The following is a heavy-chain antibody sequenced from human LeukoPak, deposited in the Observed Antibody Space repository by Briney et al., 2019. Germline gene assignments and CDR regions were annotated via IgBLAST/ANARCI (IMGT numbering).Heavy chain of an antibody. Sequence: GASVKVSCKASGYTFTGYYMHWVRQAPGQGLEWMGWINPNSGGTNYAQKFQGRVTMTRDTSISTAYMELSRLRSDDTAVYYCARVNYGSGSYSHSYYYYYYGMDVWGQGTTVTVSS. D-gene: IGHD3-10*01. J-gene: IGHJ6*02. CDR3: ARVNYGSGSYSHSYYYYYYGMDV. CDR2: INPNSGGT. V-gene: IGHV1-2*02. CDR1: GYTFTGYY.